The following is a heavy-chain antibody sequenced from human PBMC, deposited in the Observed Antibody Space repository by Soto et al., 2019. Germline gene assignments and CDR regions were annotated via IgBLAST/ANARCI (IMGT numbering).Heavy chain of an antibody. J-gene: IGHJ5*02. V-gene: IGHV4-30-4*01. CDR1: GASITTGDYS. CDR3: VREGLTMYGVLTPAFGP. D-gene: IGHD3-3*01. Sequence: QVQLQESGPGLVKPSQTLSLTCTVSGASITTGDYSWNWIRQPPGKGLEWTGYIYHTGTTYYNPSLQSPVTMSVDTSMNLFSLKLRSVTAADTAVYYCVREGLTMYGVLTPAFGPWGQGTLVTVSS. CDR2: IYHTGTT.